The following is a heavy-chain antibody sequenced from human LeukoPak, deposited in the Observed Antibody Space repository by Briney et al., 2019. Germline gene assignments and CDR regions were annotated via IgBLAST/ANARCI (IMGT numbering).Heavy chain of an antibody. Sequence: PSETLSLTCTVSGGSISSSSYYWGWIRQPPGKGLEWIGSIYYSGSTYYNPSLKSRVTISVDTSKNQFSLKLSSVTAADTAVYYCAGHRYCSSTSCLDYWGQGTLVTVSP. V-gene: IGHV4-39*01. CDR2: IYYSGST. CDR3: AGHRYCSSTSCLDY. CDR1: GGSISSSSYY. D-gene: IGHD2-2*01. J-gene: IGHJ4*02.